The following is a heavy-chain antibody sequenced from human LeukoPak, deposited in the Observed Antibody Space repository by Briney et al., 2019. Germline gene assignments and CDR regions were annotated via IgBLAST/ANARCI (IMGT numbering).Heavy chain of an antibody. Sequence: GGSLSLSCAASGFTFSSYWMSWVRQAPGKGLEWVANIKQDGSEKYYVDSVKGRFTISRDNAKNSLYLQMNSLRAEDTAVYYCARSQLWLRDYFDYWGQGTLVTVSS. CDR3: ARSQLWLRDYFDY. CDR1: GFTFSSYW. J-gene: IGHJ4*02. V-gene: IGHV3-7*01. D-gene: IGHD5-18*01. CDR2: IKQDGSEK.